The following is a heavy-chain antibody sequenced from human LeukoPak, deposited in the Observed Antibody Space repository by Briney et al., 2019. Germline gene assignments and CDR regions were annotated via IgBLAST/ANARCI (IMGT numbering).Heavy chain of an antibody. CDR3: ARVDWEGSGSYYFDY. Sequence: PGGSLRLSCAASGFTFSSYGMHWVRQAPGKGLEWVAFIRCDGSNKYYADSVKGRFAISRDNSKNTLFLQMNNLRAEDTAVYYCARVDWEGSGSYYFDYWGQGTLVTVSS. V-gene: IGHV3-30*02. J-gene: IGHJ4*02. D-gene: IGHD1-26*01. CDR1: GFTFSSYG. CDR2: IRCDGSNK.